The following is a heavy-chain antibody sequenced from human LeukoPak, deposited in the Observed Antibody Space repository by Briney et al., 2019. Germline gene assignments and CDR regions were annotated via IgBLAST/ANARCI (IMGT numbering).Heavy chain of an antibody. J-gene: IGHJ4*02. CDR1: GFIFSNHG. D-gene: IGHD6-6*01. CDR3: AKGHFASSSFFDY. V-gene: IGHV3-23*01. Sequence: PGGSLRLSCAASGFIFSNHGMNWVRQAPGKGLEWVSGISPRGDITYYTDSVKGRFTVSRDNFKNTLYLQMNNLRVEDTAVYYCAKGHFASSSFFDYWGQGTLVTVSS. CDR2: ISPRGDIT.